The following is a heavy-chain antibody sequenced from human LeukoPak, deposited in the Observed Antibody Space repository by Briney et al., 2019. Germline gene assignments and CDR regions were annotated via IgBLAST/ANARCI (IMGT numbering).Heavy chain of an antibody. Sequence: PSETLSLTCTVSGGSISSGSYYWSWIRQPAGKGLEWIGRIYTSGSTNYNPSLKSRVTMSVDTSKNQFSLKLSSVTAADTAVYYCARDQTGYYDSSGYYYNWFDPWGQGTLVTVSS. J-gene: IGHJ5*02. D-gene: IGHD3-22*01. CDR3: ARDQTGYYDSSGYYYNWFDP. V-gene: IGHV4-61*02. CDR2: IYTSGST. CDR1: GGSISSGSYY.